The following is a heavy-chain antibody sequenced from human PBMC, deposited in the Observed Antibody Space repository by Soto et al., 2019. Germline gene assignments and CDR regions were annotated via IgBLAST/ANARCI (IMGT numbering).Heavy chain of an antibody. CDR2: ISGSGGST. CDR3: AKDDSSGYYYGGMDY. Sequence: EVQLLESGGGLVQPGGSLRLSCAASGFTFSSYAMSWVRQAPGKGLEWVSAISGSGGSTYYADAVKGRFTISRDNSTNTLDLQMNSMRAEDTAVYYCAKDDSSGYYYGGMDYWGQGTLVTVSS. CDR1: GFTFSSYA. V-gene: IGHV3-23*01. D-gene: IGHD3-22*01. J-gene: IGHJ4*02.